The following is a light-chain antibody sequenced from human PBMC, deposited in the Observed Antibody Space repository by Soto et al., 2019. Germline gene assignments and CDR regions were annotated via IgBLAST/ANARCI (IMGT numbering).Light chain of an antibody. CDR3: QQYNNWPPWT. CDR1: QSVSSN. Sequence: EIVMTQSPAILSVSPGERATLSCRASQSVSSNLAWYQQKPGQAPRLLIYDASTRATGIPTRFSGSGSGTEFTLTISSLQSEDFAVYYCQQYNNWPPWTFGQGTKVEIK. J-gene: IGKJ1*01. CDR2: DAS. V-gene: IGKV3-15*01.